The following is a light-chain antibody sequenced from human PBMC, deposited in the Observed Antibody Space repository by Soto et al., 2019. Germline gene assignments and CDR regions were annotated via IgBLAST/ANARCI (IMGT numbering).Light chain of an antibody. CDR1: ESLLHIDGTTY. CDR3: MEGTQFNRK. J-gene: IGKJ1*01. CDR2: KIS. Sequence: DIVMTQTPLSSPVTLGQPASISCRSSESLLHIDGTTYLSWLQQRPGQPPRVIIYKISDRLSGVQDRFSGSGVGKDLTLKISRVEAEDVGVYYCMEGTQFNRKFGQGKKVDIK. V-gene: IGKV2-24*01.